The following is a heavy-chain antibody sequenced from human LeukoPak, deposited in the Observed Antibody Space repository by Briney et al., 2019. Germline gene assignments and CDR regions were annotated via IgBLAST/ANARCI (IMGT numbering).Heavy chain of an antibody. CDR1: GFTFSSYA. Sequence: GSLRLSCAASGFTFSSYAMSWVRQAPGKGLEWVSAISGSGGSTYYADSGKGRFTISRDNSKNTLYLQMNSLRAEDTAIYYCATYRQVLLPFESWGQGTLVTVSS. CDR2: ISGSGGST. V-gene: IGHV3-23*01. D-gene: IGHD2-8*02. CDR3: ATYRQVLLPFES. J-gene: IGHJ4*02.